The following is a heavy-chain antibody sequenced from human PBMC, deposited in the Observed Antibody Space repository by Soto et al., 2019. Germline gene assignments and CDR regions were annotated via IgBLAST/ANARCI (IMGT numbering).Heavy chain of an antibody. J-gene: IGHJ5*02. Sequence: ASVKVSCKASGYTLTHYYMHWVRQAPGQGPEWVGVINPSTLVTSYAQKFQGRVTISRDNSKNTLYLQMNSLRAEDTAVYYCAASEAAATRGWFDPWGQGTLVTVSS. CDR1: GYTLTHYY. CDR3: AASEAAATRGWFDP. D-gene: IGHD6-13*01. V-gene: IGHV1-46*01. CDR2: INPSTLVT.